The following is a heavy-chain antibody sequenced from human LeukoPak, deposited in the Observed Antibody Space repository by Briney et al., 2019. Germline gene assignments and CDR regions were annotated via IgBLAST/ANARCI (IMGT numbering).Heavy chain of an antibody. Sequence: GGSLRLSCAASGFTFSTYSMKWVRQAPGKGLEWVSYISDSGAMYYADSARGRFTISRENAQNSLFLQMNSLRAEDTAVYYCARDGGYRGYDADCWGQGTLVTVS. CDR1: GFTFSTYS. J-gene: IGHJ4*02. V-gene: IGHV3-48*01. D-gene: IGHD5-12*01. CDR3: ARDGGYRGYDADC. CDR2: ISDSGAM.